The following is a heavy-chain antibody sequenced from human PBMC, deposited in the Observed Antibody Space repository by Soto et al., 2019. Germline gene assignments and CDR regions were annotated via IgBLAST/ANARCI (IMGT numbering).Heavy chain of an antibody. CDR2: IDWDDDK. CDR3: ARTRKILDCLCTSCPGAYYYYGMDV. J-gene: IGHJ6*02. Sequence: SGPTLVNPPQPLTLTCTFSGFSLSTSGMCVSWIRQPPGKALEWLARIDWDDDKYYSTSLKTRLTISKDTSKNQVVLTMTNMDPVDTATYYCARTRKILDCLCTSCPGAYYYYGMDVWGQGTTVTVSS. V-gene: IGHV2-70*11. CDR1: GFSLSTSGMC. D-gene: IGHD2-2*01.